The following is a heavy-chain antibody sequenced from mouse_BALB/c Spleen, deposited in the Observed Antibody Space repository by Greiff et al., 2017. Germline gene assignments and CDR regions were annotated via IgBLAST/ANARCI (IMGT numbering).Heavy chain of an antibody. CDR1: GFTFSSYT. V-gene: IGHV5-12-2*01. CDR3: ARDDYPYAMDY. Sequence: EVKLMESGGGLVQPGGSLKLSCAASGFTFSSYTMSWVRQTPEKRLEWVAYISNGGGSTYYPDTVQGRFTISRDNAKNTLYLQMSSLKSEDTAMYYCARDDYPYAMDYWGQGTSVTVSA. D-gene: IGHD2-4*01. CDR2: ISNGGGST. J-gene: IGHJ4*01.